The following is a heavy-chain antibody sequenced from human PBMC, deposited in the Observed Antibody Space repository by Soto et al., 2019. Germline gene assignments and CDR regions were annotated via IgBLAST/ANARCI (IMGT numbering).Heavy chain of an antibody. J-gene: IGHJ6*02. V-gene: IGHV2-5*02. Sequence: QITLKESGPTLVKPTQTLTLTCTFSGFSLSTSGVGVAWIRQPPGTALEWLALIYWDDDKRSRPSLESRLTITKDTSKNQVVLRMTNLDSVDTATYYCAYLPCSGGSCYWFSFSGMDVWGQGTTVTISS. CDR3: AYLPCSGGSCYWFSFSGMDV. CDR2: IYWDDDK. CDR1: GFSLSTSGVG. D-gene: IGHD2-15*01.